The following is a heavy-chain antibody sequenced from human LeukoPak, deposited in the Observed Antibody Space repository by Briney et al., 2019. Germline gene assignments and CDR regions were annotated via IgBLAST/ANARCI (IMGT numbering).Heavy chain of an antibody. D-gene: IGHD1-26*01. CDR1: GYTFTGYY. CDR3: ARGIVGVVGFTPY. J-gene: IGHJ4*02. V-gene: IGHV1-8*02. CDR2: INPNSGNT. Sequence: ASVKVSCKASGYTFTGYYMHWVRQAPGQGLEWMGRINPNSGNTGYAQKFQGRVTMTRNTSISTAYMELSSLRSEDTAVYYCARGIVGVVGFTPYWGQGTLVTVSS.